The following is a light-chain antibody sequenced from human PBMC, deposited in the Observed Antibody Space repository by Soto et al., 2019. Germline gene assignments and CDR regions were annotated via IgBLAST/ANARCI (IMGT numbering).Light chain of an antibody. Sequence: AIRMTQSPSSFSASTGDRVTITCRASQGISSYLAWYQQKPGKAPKLLIYAASTLQSGVPSRFSGSGSGTDFTLTISCLQSEDFATYYCQQTYSAPWTFGQGTTVEIK. CDR1: QGISSY. J-gene: IGKJ1*01. CDR2: AAS. V-gene: IGKV1-8*01. CDR3: QQTYSAPWT.